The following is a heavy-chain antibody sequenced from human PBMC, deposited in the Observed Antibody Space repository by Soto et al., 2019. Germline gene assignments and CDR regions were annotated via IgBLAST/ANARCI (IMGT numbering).Heavy chain of an antibody. J-gene: IGHJ4*02. CDR2: IRYDGTEK. Sequence: GGSLRLSCAASGFIFSSFALHWVRQAPGKGLAWVAVIRYDGTEKYNGDSVKGRFTISRDNSKNTVYLEMTSLKAEDTAVYYCARDFTQVGPLDFWGQGTLVTVSS. CDR1: GFIFSSFA. D-gene: IGHD1-26*01. V-gene: IGHV3-33*01. CDR3: ARDFTQVGPLDF.